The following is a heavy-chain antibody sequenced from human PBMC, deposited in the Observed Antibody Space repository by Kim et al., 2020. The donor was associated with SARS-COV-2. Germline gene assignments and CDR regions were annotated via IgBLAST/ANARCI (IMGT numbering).Heavy chain of an antibody. V-gene: IGHV3-49*04. CDR1: GFTFGDYA. CDR2: IRSKAYGGTT. Sequence: GGSLRLSCTASGFTFGDYAMSWVRQAPGKGLEWVGFIRSKAYGGTTEYAASVKGRFTISRDDSKSIAYLQMNSLKTEDTAVYYCTRPAGVVVTRRKFYYYGMDVWGQGTTVTVSS. J-gene: IGHJ6*02. CDR3: TRPAGVVVTRRKFYYYGMDV. D-gene: IGHD3-22*01.